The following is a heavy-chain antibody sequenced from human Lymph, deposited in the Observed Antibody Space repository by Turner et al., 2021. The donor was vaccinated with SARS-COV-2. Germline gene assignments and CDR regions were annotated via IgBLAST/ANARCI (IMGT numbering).Heavy chain of an antibody. CDR1: GGSISSYY. CDR3: ARGFDY. V-gene: IGHV4-59*08. J-gene: IGHJ4*02. Sequence: QVQLQESGLGLVKPWETLSLTCTVPGGSISSYYCSWIRQPPGKGLEWIGYIYYSGSTNYNPSLKSRVTISVDTSKNQFSLRLSSVTAADTAVYYCARGFDYWGQGTLVTVSS. CDR2: IYYSGST.